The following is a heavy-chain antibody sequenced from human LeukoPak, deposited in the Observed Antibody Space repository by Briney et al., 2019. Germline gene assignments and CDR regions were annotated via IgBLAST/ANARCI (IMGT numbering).Heavy chain of an antibody. D-gene: IGHD3-10*01. CDR3: AGTSWFGELLQFDY. CDR1: GFTFSSYS. Sequence: PGGSLRPSCVASGFTFSSYSTNWVRQAPGKGLEWVSSISSSSYIYYADSVKGRFTISRDNAKNSLYLQMNSLRAEDTAVYYCAGTSWFGELLQFDYWGQGTLVTVSS. V-gene: IGHV3-21*01. CDR2: ISSSSYI. J-gene: IGHJ4*02.